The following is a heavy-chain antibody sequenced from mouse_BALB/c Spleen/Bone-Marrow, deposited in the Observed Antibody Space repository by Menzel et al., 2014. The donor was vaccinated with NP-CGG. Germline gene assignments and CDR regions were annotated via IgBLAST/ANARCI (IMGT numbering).Heavy chain of an antibody. CDR3: ARKGADYEDY. D-gene: IGHD2-4*01. CDR2: INPSNGRT. V-gene: IGHV1S81*02. J-gene: IGHJ2*01. CDR1: GYTFTSYW. Sequence: QVQLKDSGAELVKPGASVKLSCKASGYTFTSYWMHWVKQRPGQGLGWIGEINPSNGRTNYNEKFKTKATLTVDKSSNTAYMQLSRLTSEDSAVYYCARKGADYEDYWGQGTTLTVSS.